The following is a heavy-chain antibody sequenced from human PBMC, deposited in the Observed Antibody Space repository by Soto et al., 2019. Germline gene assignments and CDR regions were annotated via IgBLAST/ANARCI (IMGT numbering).Heavy chain of an antibody. CDR3: ARDRLGYDFWSGLVLVGMDV. CDR1: GGSISSGGYY. Sequence: NPSETLSLTCTVSGGSISSGGYYWSWIRQHPGKGLEWIGYIYYSGSTYYNPSLKSRVTISVDTSKNQFSLKLSSVTAADTAVYYCARDRLGYDFWSGLVLVGMDVWGQGTTVTVSS. V-gene: IGHV4-31*03. D-gene: IGHD3-3*01. CDR2: IYYSGST. J-gene: IGHJ6*02.